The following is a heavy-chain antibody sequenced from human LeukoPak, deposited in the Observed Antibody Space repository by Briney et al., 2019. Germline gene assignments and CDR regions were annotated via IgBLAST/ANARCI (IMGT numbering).Heavy chain of an antibody. CDR2: IYYSGST. J-gene: IGHJ4*02. CDR3: AREGYSYGIDY. D-gene: IGHD5-18*01. V-gene: IGHV4-59*12. Sequence: SETLSLTRTVSGGSISSYYWSWIRQPPGKGLEWIGYIYYSGSTNYNPSLKSRVTISVDTSKNQFSLKLSSVTAADTAVYYCAREGYSYGIDYWGQGTLVTVSS. CDR1: GGSISSYY.